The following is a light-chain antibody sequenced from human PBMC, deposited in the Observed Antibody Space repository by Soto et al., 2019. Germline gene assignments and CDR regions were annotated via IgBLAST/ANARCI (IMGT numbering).Light chain of an antibody. CDR2: GAS. CDR3: LQYDTAPRT. J-gene: IGKJ1*01. V-gene: IGKV3-20*01. Sequence: EIVLTQSPGTLSLSPGERASLSCRAAQDIITKKLAWYQQKPGHTPRLLIYGASNRAPGIPDRFSGSGSGTDFTLTISAVGPEDFAVYYCLQYDTAPRTFGQGTKVDIK. CDR1: QDIITKK.